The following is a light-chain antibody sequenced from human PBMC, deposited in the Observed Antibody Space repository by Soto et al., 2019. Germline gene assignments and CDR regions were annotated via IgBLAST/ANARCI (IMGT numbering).Light chain of an antibody. V-gene: IGLV2-14*01. CDR2: EVS. J-gene: IGLJ2*01. CDR1: SNDVGGYSY. Sequence: QSALTQPASVSGSPGQSITISCTGTSNDVGGYSYVSWYQQYPGKAPKLIIYEVSNRPSGVSNRFSGSKSGNTASLTISGLQAEDEGDYYCSSYTSTTDVVFLGGGTKVTVL. CDR3: SSYTSTTDVVF.